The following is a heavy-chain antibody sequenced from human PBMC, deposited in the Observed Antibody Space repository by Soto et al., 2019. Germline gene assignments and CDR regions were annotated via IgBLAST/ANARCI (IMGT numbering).Heavy chain of an antibody. CDR3: ARGAINYYYEDV. Sequence: GGSLRLSCASSGFTFSGYHMSWIRQAPGKGLEWVSCITRDGSTTNYADSVKGRFTISRDNAKNTLYLEMNSLRVEDTAGYYCARGAINYYYEDVWGKGTTVTVSS. V-gene: IGHV3-74*01. CDR1: GFTFSGYH. J-gene: IGHJ6*03. CDR2: ITRDGSTT.